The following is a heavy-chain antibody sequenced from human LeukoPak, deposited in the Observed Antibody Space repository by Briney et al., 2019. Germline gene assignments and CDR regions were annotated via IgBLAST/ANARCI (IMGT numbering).Heavy chain of an antibody. J-gene: IGHJ5*02. D-gene: IGHD3-10*01. CDR2: MNPNSGNT. Sequence: ASVKVSCKASGYTSTSYGISWVRQAPGQGLEWLGWMNPNSGNTGYAQNFQGRVTMTRDTSISTAYMELSSLRSEDTAVYYCARDYFGSRSSSFDPWGQGTLVTVSS. V-gene: IGHV1-8*02. CDR1: GYTSTSYG. CDR3: ARDYFGSRSSSFDP.